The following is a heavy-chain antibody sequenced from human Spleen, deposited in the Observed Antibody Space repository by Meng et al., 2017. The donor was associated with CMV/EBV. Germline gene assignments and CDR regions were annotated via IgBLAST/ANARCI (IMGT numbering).Heavy chain of an antibody. Sequence: GKSLKISCAASGFTVSDNYISWVRQAPGKGLEWVSIIYIGGSTYYADSVRGRFTISRDNSKNTLYLQMNSLRAEDTAVYFCARDTDISSWAPSYGMDVWGQGTTVTVSS. D-gene: IGHD6-13*01. CDR2: IYIGGST. J-gene: IGHJ6*02. CDR1: GFTVSDNY. V-gene: IGHV3-66*02. CDR3: ARDTDISSWAPSYGMDV.